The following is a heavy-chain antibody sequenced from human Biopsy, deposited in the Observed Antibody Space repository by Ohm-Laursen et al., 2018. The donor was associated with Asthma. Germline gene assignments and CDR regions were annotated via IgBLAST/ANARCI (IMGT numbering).Heavy chain of an antibody. CDR1: GGSMSSSSYY. Sequence: TLSLTWTVSGGSMSSSSYYWGWIRQPPGKGLEWMGSISYTGSAYHNPSLKSRVTISVDTSKNHFSLKLSSVTAADTAVYYCARWGSFGFDYWGQGTLVTVSS. CDR2: ISYTGSA. CDR3: ARWGSFGFDY. J-gene: IGHJ4*02. V-gene: IGHV4-39*02. D-gene: IGHD7-27*01.